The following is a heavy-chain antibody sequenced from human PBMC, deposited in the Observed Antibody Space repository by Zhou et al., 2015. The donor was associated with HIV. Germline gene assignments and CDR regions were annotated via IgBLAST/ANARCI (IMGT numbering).Heavy chain of an antibody. J-gene: IGHJ3*01. D-gene: IGHD3-22*01. Sequence: LVQSGTEVRKPGSSVKVSCKASGGTFSGSDLSWVRQAPGQGLEWMGGITPMFDIHKYAQKFRARLTISVDKITDTAYMELSTLRSEDAAVYYCARSSGNYDFAFDVWGQGTRLIVSS. CDR2: ITPMFDIH. CDR3: ARSSGNYDFAFDV. V-gene: IGHV1-69*17. CDR1: GGTFSGSD.